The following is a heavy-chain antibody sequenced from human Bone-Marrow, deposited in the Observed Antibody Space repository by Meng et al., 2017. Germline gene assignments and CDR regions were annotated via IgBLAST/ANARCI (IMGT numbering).Heavy chain of an antibody. J-gene: IGHJ5*02. D-gene: IGHD1-1*01. V-gene: IGHV4-39*07. CDR1: GGSARSRSYY. Sequence: ERGEGRGRPSEPLSPICRVAGGSARSRSYYWGLIRQPPGRRLEWIGLIYYIGGTAYNPSLNSRVTISVDTTKNQFSLKLNSVTAADTALYYFATSNALPALNWFDPWGRGTLVTVSS. CDR2: IYYIGGT. CDR3: ATSNALPALNWFDP.